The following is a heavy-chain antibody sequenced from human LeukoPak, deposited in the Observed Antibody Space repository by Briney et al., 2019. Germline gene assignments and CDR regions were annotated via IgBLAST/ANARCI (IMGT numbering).Heavy chain of an antibody. D-gene: IGHD3-22*01. Sequence: SETLSLTCAVYGGSFSGYYWSWIRQPPGKGLEWIGEINHSGSTNYNPSLKSRVTISVDTSKNQFSLKLSSVTAADTAVYYCARGPPYYYDSSEKTGPIWGQGTMVTVSS. CDR3: ARGPPYYYDSSEKTGPI. J-gene: IGHJ3*02. V-gene: IGHV4-34*01. CDR1: GGSFSGYY. CDR2: INHSGST.